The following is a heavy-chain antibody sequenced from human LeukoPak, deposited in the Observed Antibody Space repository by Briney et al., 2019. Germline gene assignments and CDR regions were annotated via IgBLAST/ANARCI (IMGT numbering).Heavy chain of an antibody. CDR1: GGSFSGYY. J-gene: IGHJ4*02. D-gene: IGHD3-22*01. Sequence: SETLSLTCAVYGGSFSGYYWSWIRHPPGKGLEWIGEINHSGNTNYNPSLKSRVTISVDTSKNQFSLKLSSVTAADTAVYYCARDLDSSGYYFDYWGQGTLVTVSS. CDR2: INHSGNT. CDR3: ARDLDSSGYYFDY. V-gene: IGHV4-34*01.